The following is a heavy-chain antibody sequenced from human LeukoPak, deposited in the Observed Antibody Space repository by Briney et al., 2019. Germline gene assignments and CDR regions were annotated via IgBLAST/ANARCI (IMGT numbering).Heavy chain of an antibody. CDR1: GFTFSTYT. CDR3: ATSGSWYFFDY. Sequence: GGSLRLPCAASGFTFSTYTMSWVRQAPGKGLEWVSIISGSGGSRYYADSVKGRFTISRDNSKNTLYLQMNSLRVEDTAVYYCATSGSWYFFDYWGQGTLVIVSS. CDR2: ISGSGGSR. J-gene: IGHJ4*02. V-gene: IGHV3-23*01. D-gene: IGHD6-13*01.